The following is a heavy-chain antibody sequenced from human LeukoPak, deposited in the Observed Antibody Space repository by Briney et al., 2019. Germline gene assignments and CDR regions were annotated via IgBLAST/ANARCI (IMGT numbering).Heavy chain of an antibody. CDR2: VSAAGGTT. J-gene: IGHJ4*02. Sequence: GGSLRLSCAASGFTFSSFVMSWVRQAPGKGLEWVAVVSAAGGTTNYADSVTGRFTLSRDNSKNTLHLQMRGLGAEDTAVYYCAKHYYDATGYFYSFDSWGQGTLVTVSS. CDR3: AKHYYDATGYFYSFDS. V-gene: IGHV3-23*01. CDR1: GFTFSSFV. D-gene: IGHD3-22*01.